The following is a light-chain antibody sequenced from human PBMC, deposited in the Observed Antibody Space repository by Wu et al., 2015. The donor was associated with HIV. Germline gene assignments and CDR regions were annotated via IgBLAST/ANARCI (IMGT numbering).Light chain of an antibody. J-gene: IGKJ4*01. CDR1: QGIRAY. CDR2: AAS. Sequence: DIQLTQSPSFLSASVGDRVTISCRASQGIRAYLAWYQQKSGKAPNLLIYAASTLQSGVPSRFSGSGSGTEFTLTISSLQPEDFGTYYCQQLNSFPLTFGGGTKVEI. CDR3: QQLNSFPLT. V-gene: IGKV1-9*01.